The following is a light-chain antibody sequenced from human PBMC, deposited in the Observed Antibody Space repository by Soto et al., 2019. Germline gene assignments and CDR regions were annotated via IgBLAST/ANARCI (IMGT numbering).Light chain of an antibody. Sequence: FMLTQPHSVSESPGKTVTISCTRSSGSIASNYVQWYQQRPGSAPTTVIYEDNQRPSGVPDRFSGSIDSSSNSASLTISGLKTEDEADYYCQSYDSSNWVFGGGTKLTVL. V-gene: IGLV6-57*03. CDR1: SGSIASNY. CDR2: EDN. CDR3: QSYDSSNWV. J-gene: IGLJ3*02.